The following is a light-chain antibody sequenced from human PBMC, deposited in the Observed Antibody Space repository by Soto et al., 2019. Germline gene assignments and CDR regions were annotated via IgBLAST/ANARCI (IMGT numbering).Light chain of an antibody. Sequence: DMQMTQSPSSLSASVGDRVTITCRASQGISNYLAWYQQKPGKVPKLLSYAASTLQSGVPSRFSGSGCRTDFTFAISSLEAEETGTYYCQQHAIVPPTFGQGTRVEIK. CDR1: QGISNY. CDR3: QQHAIVPPT. CDR2: AAS. V-gene: IGKV1-27*01. J-gene: IGKJ5*01.